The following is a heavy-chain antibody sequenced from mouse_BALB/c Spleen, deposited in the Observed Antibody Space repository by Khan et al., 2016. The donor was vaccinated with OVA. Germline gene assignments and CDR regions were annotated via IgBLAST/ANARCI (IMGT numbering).Heavy chain of an antibody. J-gene: IGHJ3*01. CDR2: INPSSGYT. D-gene: IGHD2-14*01. V-gene: IGHV1-4*01. Sequence: QVQLVQSGAELARPGASVKMSCKASGYTFTSYTIHWIKQRPGQGLEWIGYINPSSGYTNYNQKFKDKATLTADKSSTTAYMQLSSLTSDDSAVYYGARDGAYYGNDGWFAYWGQGTLVTVSA. CDR1: GYTFTSYT. CDR3: ARDGAYYGNDGWFAY.